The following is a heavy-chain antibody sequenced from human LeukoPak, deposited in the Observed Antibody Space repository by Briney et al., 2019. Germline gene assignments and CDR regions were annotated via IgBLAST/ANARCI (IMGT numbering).Heavy chain of an antibody. CDR3: AREGPSIISGSYDC. CDR2: ISSSSSYI. D-gene: IGHD1-26*01. Sequence: PGGSLRLSCAASGFTFSSYSMNWVRQAPGKGLEWVSSISSSSSYIYYADSVKGRFTISRDNAKNSLYLQMNSLRAEDTAVYYCAREGPSIISGSYDCWGQGTLVTVSS. J-gene: IGHJ4*02. CDR1: GFTFSSYS. V-gene: IGHV3-21*01.